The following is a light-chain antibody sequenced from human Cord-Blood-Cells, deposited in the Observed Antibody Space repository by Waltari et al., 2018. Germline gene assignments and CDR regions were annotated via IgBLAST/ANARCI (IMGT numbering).Light chain of an antibody. CDR1: SSDGGGYNY. Sequence: QSALTQPASVSGSPGQSNTISCTGTSSDGGGYNYVSWYQQHPGKAPKLMIYDVSNRPSGVSNRFSGSKSGNTASLTISGLQAEDEADYYCSSYTSSSTLVFGGGTKLTVL. J-gene: IGLJ2*01. CDR2: DVS. V-gene: IGLV2-14*01. CDR3: SSYTSSSTLV.